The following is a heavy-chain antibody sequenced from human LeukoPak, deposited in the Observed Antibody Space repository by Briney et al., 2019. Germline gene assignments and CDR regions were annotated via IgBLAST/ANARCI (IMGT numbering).Heavy chain of an antibody. CDR1: GGSISSYY. Sequence: TSETLSLTCTVSGGSISSYYWSWIRQPPGKGLEWIGYIYYSGSTNYNPSLKSRVTISVDTSKNQFSLKLSSVTAADTAVYYCARRGYDSSGYYYIGAFDIWGQGTMVTVSS. CDR3: ARRGYDSSGYYYIGAFDI. CDR2: IYYSGST. V-gene: IGHV4-59*01. D-gene: IGHD3-22*01. J-gene: IGHJ3*02.